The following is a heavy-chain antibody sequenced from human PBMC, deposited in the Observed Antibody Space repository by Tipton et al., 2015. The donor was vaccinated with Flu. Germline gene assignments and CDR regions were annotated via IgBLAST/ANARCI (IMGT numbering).Heavy chain of an antibody. CDR1: GGSFSSYY. Sequence: TLSLTCTVSGGSFSSYYWGWIRQSPGKGLEWIGQNYYSGSTNYNPSLKSRVTISVDTSKNQFSLKLSSVTAADTAVYYCARDRPHYYGVGYYYGMDVWGQGTTVTVSS. J-gene: IGHJ6*02. CDR2: NYYSGST. V-gene: IGHV4-59*01. D-gene: IGHD3-22*01. CDR3: ARDRPHYYGVGYYYGMDV.